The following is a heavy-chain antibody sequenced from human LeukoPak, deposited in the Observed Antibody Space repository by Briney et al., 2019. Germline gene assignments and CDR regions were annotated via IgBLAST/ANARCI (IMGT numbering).Heavy chain of an antibody. J-gene: IGHJ4*02. Sequence: GGSLRLSCAASGFTFSGSALYWVRQASGKGLEWVGRIRSKANSYATAYAASVKGRFTISRDDSKNTAYLQMNSLRAEDTAVYYCAKDPQYSYGYGYYFDYWGQGTLVTVSS. CDR1: GFTFSGSA. CDR2: IRSKANSYAT. V-gene: IGHV3-73*01. CDR3: AKDPQYSYGYGYYFDY. D-gene: IGHD5-18*01.